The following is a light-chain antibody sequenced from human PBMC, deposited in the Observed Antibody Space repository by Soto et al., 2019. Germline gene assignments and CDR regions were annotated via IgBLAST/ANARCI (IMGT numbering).Light chain of an antibody. V-gene: IGKV2-30*01. J-gene: IGKJ5*01. CDR2: KAS. CDR1: ESRVYSDGDPH. CDR3: MQATHWPLT. Sequence: DVVLTQSPLSLPVTLGQPASISCRSSESRVYSDGDPHVHWSPQRPGHPPRPLIYKASNRASGVPDRFSGSGSGTDFTLKIRRVAAEDVGIYYCMQATHWPLTFGQGTRLE.